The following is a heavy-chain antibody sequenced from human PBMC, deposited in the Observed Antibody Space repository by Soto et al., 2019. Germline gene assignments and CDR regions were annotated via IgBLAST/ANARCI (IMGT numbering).Heavy chain of an antibody. Sequence: QVQLVQSGAEVKKPGASVKVSCKASGDTLSSYYTHWVRQASGQGLEWMGIINPSGGSTSYAQNFEGIVSMTRDTSTSTVYMELSSLRSEDTAVYYCAAEGYGSGIGALDIWGQGTMVTVSS. D-gene: IGHD3-10*01. CDR1: GDTLSSYY. CDR3: AAEGYGSGIGALDI. V-gene: IGHV1-46*01. CDR2: INPSGGST. J-gene: IGHJ3*02.